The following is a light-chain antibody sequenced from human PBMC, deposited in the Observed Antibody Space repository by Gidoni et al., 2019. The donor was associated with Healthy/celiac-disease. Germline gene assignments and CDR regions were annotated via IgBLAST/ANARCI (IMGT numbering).Light chain of an antibody. CDR1: KRVSSY. Sequence: EIVLTQSPATLSLSPGERATLSYKASKRVSSYLAWYQQKPGQAPRLLIYDASNRAPGIPARFSGSGSGTDFTLSISSLEPEDFAVYYCQQRSNWRGLTFGGGTKVEIK. CDR2: DAS. J-gene: IGKJ4*01. V-gene: IGKV3-11*01. CDR3: QQRSNWRGLT.